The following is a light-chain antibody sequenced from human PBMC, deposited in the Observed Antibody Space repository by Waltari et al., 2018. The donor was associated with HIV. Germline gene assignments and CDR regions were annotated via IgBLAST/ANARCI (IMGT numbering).Light chain of an antibody. Sequence: ETVLTWSPGTLSLSPGERATLFCRASQSVSSSYLAWYKQKPGQAPWLLIYGASSRATGIPDRFSGRGSGTDFTLTISRLEPEDFAVYYCQQYGSSLWTFGQGTKVEIK. CDR2: GAS. V-gene: IGKV3-20*01. CDR3: QQYGSSLWT. J-gene: IGKJ1*01. CDR1: QSVSSSY.